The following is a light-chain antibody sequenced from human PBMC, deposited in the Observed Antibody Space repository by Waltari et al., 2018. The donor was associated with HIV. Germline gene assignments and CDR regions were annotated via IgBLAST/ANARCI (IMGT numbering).Light chain of an antibody. V-gene: IGKV2-28*01. Sequence: EIVLTQSPLSLPVTPGAPASLSCRSNQSLLHSNGNNYLDWYLQKPGQSPQCLIYLGTVRASGVPDRFSGSESGTEFTLKISRVEAEDVGVYCCMQPLEIPWKFGQGTKLEIK. J-gene: IGKJ1*01. CDR1: QSLLHSNGNNY. CDR3: MQPLEIPWK. CDR2: LGT.